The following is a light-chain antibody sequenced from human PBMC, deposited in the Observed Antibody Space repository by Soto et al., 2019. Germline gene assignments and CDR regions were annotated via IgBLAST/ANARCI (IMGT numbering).Light chain of an antibody. CDR2: VNSDGSH. CDR1: SGHNSYA. J-gene: IGLJ3*02. CDR3: QTWSTDIRV. V-gene: IGLV4-69*01. Sequence: QLVLTQSPSASASLGASVKLTCTLSSGHNSYAIAWHQQQPEKGPRYLMKVNSDGSHSKGDGIPDRFSGSSSGAERYLTIFSLQSDDEADYYCQTWSTDIRVFGGGTKLTVL.